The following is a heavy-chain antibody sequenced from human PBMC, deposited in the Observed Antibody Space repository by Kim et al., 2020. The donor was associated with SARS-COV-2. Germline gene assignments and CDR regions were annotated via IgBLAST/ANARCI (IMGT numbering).Heavy chain of an antibody. CDR2: IYHSGST. CDR3: ARGYSSGWYGHYYYGMDV. D-gene: IGHD6-19*01. V-gene: IGHV4-4*02. J-gene: IGHJ6*02. CDR1: GGSISSSNW. Sequence: SETLSLTCAVSGGSISSSNWWSWVRQPPGKGLEWIVEIYHSGSTNYNPSLKSRVTISVDKSKNQFSLKLSSVTAADTAVYYCARGYSSGWYGHYYYGMDVWGQGTTVTVSS.